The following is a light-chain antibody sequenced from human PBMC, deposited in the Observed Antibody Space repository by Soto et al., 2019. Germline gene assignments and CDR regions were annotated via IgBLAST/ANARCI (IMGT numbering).Light chain of an antibody. CDR2: DIN. Sequence: QSALTQPRSVSGSPGQSVTISCTGTSSDVGAWNYVSWYQQYPGQAPKLIIYDINERPSGVPDRFSGSKSGNTASLTIPGLQVEDDADYYCCSYAGLYSWVFGGGTKLTVL. CDR3: CSYAGLYSWV. J-gene: IGLJ3*02. V-gene: IGLV2-11*01. CDR1: SSDVGAWNY.